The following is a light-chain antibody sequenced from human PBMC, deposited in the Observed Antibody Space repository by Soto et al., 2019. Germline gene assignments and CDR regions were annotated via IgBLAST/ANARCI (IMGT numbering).Light chain of an antibody. CDR2: EVS. CDR3: CSYAGSPYV. J-gene: IGLJ1*01. CDR1: SSDVGSYNL. V-gene: IGLV2-23*02. Sequence: QSALTQPASVSGSPGQSITIPCTGTSSDVGSYNLVSWYQQHPGKAPKLMIYEVSKRPSGVSNRFSGSKSGNTASLTISGLQAEDEADYYCCSYAGSPYVFGTWTKLTVL.